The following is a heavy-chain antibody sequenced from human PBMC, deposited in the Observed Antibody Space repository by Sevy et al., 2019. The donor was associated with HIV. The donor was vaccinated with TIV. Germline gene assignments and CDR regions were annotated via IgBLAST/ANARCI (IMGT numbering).Heavy chain of an antibody. D-gene: IGHD2-15*01. CDR3: ARDVDNIRFDP. CDR2: ISAYSGNT. CDR1: GYTFTTYA. J-gene: IGHJ5*02. Sequence: ASVKVSCKASGYTFTTYAISWVRQAPGQGLEGMGWISAYSGNTNYAQRLQGRVTMTTDTSTSTAYMELRSLRSDDTAVYYGARDVDNIRFDPWGQGTLVTVSS. V-gene: IGHV1-18*01.